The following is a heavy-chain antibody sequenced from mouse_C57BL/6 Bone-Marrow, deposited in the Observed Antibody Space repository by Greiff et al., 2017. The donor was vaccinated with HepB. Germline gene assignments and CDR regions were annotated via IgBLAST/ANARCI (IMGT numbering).Heavy chain of an antibody. CDR2: IDPSDSET. V-gene: IGHV1-52*01. CDR3: ARSSPRLAYAMDY. CDR1: GYTFTSYW. D-gene: IGHD3-2*02. Sequence: QVQLQQPGAELVRPGSSVKLSCKASGYTFTSYWMHWVKQRPIQGLEWIGNIDPSDSETHYNQKFKDKATLTVDKSSSTAYMQLSSLTSEDSAVYYCARSSPRLAYAMDYWGQGTSVTVSS. J-gene: IGHJ4*01.